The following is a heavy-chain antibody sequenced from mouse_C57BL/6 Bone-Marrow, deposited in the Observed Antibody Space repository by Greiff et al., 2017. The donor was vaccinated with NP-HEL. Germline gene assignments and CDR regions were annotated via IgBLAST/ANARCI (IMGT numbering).Heavy chain of an antibody. Sequence: QVQLQQSGAELARPGASVKLSCKASGYTFTSYGISWVKQRTGQGLEWIGEIYPRSGNTYYNEKFKGKATLTADKSSSTAYMELRSLTSEDSAVYFCARRPTMVTTPYVKIWYFDVWGTGTTVTVSS. D-gene: IGHD2-10*01. CDR1: GYTFTSYG. CDR3: ARRPTMVTTPYVKIWYFDV. CDR2: IYPRSGNT. V-gene: IGHV1-81*01. J-gene: IGHJ1*03.